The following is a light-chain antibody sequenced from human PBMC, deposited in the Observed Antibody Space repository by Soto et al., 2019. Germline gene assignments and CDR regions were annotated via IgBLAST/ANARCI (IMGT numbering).Light chain of an antibody. CDR1: RSDVGGFDF. J-gene: IGLJ2*01. CDR2: EGN. V-gene: IGLV2-23*01. Sequence: QSALTQPASVSGSPGQSITIPCTGTRSDVGGFDFVSWYQHHPGKAPKLMIYEGNKRPSGVSNRFSGSKSGDTASLTISGLPPEDEADYYCCSSRIFGGGTKLTV. CDR3: CSSRI.